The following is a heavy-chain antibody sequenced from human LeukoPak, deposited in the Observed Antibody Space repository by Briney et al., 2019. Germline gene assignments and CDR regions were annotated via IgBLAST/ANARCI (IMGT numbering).Heavy chain of an antibody. V-gene: IGHV3-33*06. CDR3: AKDHAISPRIEAPRGIDY. Sequence: GGSLRLSCAASGFTFSSYGMHWVRQAPGKGLEWVAVIWYDGSNKYYADSVKGRFTISRDNSKNTLYLQMNSLRAEDTAVYYCAKDHAISPRIEAPRGIDYWGQGTLVTVSS. J-gene: IGHJ4*02. CDR2: IWYDGSNK. CDR1: GFTFSSYG. D-gene: IGHD6-6*01.